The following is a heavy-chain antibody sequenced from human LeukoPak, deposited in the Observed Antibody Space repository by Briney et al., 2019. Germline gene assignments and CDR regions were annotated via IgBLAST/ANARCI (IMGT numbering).Heavy chain of an antibody. CDR1: GFTFSNYW. Sequence: SGGSLRLSCAASGFTFSNYWMNWVRQAPGKGLEWVANIKQDGSEKYYVDSVKGRFTISRDNAKNSLYLQMNSLRAEDAAVYYCARVGSSSSEDYWGQGTLVTVSS. CDR3: ARVGSSSSEDY. D-gene: IGHD6-6*01. J-gene: IGHJ4*02. CDR2: IKQDGSEK. V-gene: IGHV3-7*01.